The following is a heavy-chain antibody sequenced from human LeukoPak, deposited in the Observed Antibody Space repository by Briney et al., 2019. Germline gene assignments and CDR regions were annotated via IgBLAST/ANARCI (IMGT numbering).Heavy chain of an antibody. CDR3: ARVDYYDRRLDY. Sequence: GGSLRLSCAASGFTFRDYWMTWVRQAAGKGLEWVASIEPDGSEKYYADSVKGRFTLSRDNVENSLYLQMNTLRVDDTAVYYCARVDYYDRRLDYWGQGTLVTVSS. D-gene: IGHD3-22*01. CDR2: IEPDGSEK. V-gene: IGHV3-7*01. J-gene: IGHJ4*02. CDR1: GFTFRDYW.